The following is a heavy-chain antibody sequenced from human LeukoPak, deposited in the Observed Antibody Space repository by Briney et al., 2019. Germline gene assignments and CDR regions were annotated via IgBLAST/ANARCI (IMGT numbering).Heavy chain of an antibody. CDR3: ARDGLARVTAISIDAFDI. CDR2: IYYSGST. D-gene: IGHD2-21*02. CDR1: GGSISSYY. Sequence: ASETLSLTCTVSGGSISSYYWSWIRQPPGKGLEWIGYIYYSGSTNYNPSLKSRVTMSVDTSKNQFSLKLSSVTAADTAVYYCARDGLARVTAISIDAFDIWGQGTMVTVSS. V-gene: IGHV4-59*12. J-gene: IGHJ3*02.